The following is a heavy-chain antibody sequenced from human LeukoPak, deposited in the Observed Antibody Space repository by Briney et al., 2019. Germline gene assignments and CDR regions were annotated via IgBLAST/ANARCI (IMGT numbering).Heavy chain of an antibody. V-gene: IGHV1-46*01. CDR3: ARVEGTTVTTAGLDWFDP. Sequence: GASVKVSCKASGYTFTSYYMHWVRQAPGQGLEWMGIINPSGGSTSYAQKFQGRVTMTTDTSTSTAYMELRSLRSDDTAVYYCARVEGTTVTTAGLDWFDPWGQGTLVTVSS. CDR2: INPSGGST. J-gene: IGHJ5*02. CDR1: GYTFTSYY. D-gene: IGHD4-17*01.